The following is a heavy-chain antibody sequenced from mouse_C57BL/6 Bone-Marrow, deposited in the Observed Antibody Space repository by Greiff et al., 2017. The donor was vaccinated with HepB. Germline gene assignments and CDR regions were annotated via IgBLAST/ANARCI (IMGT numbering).Heavy chain of an antibody. CDR1: GYTFTDYY. J-gene: IGHJ4*01. CDR2: IYPGSGNT. Sequence: QVQLQQSGAELVRPGASVKLSCKASGYTFTDYYINWVKQRPGQGLEWIARIYPGSGNTYYNEKFKSKATLTAEKSSSTAYMQLSSLTSEDSAVYFCARNPSLYAMDYWGQGTSVTVSS. V-gene: IGHV1-76*01. CDR3: ARNPSLYAMDY.